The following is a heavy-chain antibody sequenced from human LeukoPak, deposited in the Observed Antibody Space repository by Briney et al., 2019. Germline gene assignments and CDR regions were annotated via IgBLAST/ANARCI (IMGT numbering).Heavy chain of an antibody. CDR2: IYYSGST. J-gene: IGHJ6*02. Sequence: PSETLSLTCTVSGGSISSGGYYWSWLRQHPGKGLEWIGYIYYSGSTYYNPSLKSRVTISVDTSKNQFSLKLSSVTAADTAVYYCAGLYSSSWYRNYGMDVWGQGTTVTVSS. CDR3: AGLYSSSWYRNYGMDV. V-gene: IGHV4-31*03. D-gene: IGHD6-13*01. CDR1: GGSISSGGYY.